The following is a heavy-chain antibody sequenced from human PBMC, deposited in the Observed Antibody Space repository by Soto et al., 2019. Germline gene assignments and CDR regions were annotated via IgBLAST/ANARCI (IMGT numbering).Heavy chain of an antibody. Sequence: EVQLLESGGGLVQPGGSLRLSCAASGFTFSSYAMSWVRQAPGKGLEWVSAISGSGGSTYYADSVKGRFTISRDNSKNTLYLQMNSLRAEDTAVYYCAKGSLRLRASNNYYYYYMDVWGKGTTVTVSS. CDR3: AKGSLRLRASNNYYYYYMDV. J-gene: IGHJ6*03. CDR1: GFTFSSYA. V-gene: IGHV3-23*01. D-gene: IGHD2-8*01. CDR2: ISGSGGST.